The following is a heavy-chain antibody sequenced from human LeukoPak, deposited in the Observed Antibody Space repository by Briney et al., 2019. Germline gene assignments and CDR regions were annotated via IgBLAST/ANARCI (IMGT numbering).Heavy chain of an antibody. D-gene: IGHD2-2*01. Sequence: PGGSLRLSCAASGFTFDDYAMHWVRQAPGKGLEWVSGISWNRGSIGYADSVKGRFTISRDNAKMFLYLQMNSLRAEDTAVYYCAKGYCSSISCHADYWGQGTLVTASS. CDR1: GFTFDDYA. V-gene: IGHV3-9*01. J-gene: IGHJ4*02. CDR2: ISWNRGSI. CDR3: AKGYCSSISCHADY.